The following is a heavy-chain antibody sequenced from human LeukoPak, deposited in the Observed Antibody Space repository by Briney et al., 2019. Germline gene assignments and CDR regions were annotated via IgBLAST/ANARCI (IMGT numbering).Heavy chain of an antibody. Sequence: GGSLRLSCAASGFTFDDFGMHWVRQAPGKGLEWVALIRSDGTNKYYVDSVKGRVTISRDNSKNTLYLQMTSLRVEDTAVYYCAKDRDDYGDDCWGQGILVTVST. CDR1: GFTFDDFG. CDR3: AKDRDDYGDDC. V-gene: IGHV3-30*02. D-gene: IGHD4-17*01. J-gene: IGHJ4*02. CDR2: IRSDGTNK.